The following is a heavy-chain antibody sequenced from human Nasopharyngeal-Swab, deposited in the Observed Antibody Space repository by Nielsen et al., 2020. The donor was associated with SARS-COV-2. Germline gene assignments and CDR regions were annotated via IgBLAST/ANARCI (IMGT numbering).Heavy chain of an antibody. CDR1: GGTFSSYA. V-gene: IGHV1-69*13. CDR2: IIPIFGTA. D-gene: IGHD3-3*01. J-gene: IGHJ3*02. Sequence: SVKVSCKASGGTFSSYAISWVRQAPGQGLEWMGGIIPIFGTANYVQKFQGRVTITADESTSTAYMELSSLRSEDTAVYYCARSRYDFWSGYRNPNAFDIWGQGTMVTVSS. CDR3: ARSRYDFWSGYRNPNAFDI.